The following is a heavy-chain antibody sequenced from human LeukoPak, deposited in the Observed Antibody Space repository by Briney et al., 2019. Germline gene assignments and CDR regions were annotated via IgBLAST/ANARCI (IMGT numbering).Heavy chain of an antibody. CDR2: IYTSGST. V-gene: IGHV4-4*07. Sequence: PSETLSLTCTVSGGSIGSYYWSWIRQPAGKGLEWIGRIYTSGSTNYDPSLKSRVTMSVDTSKNQFSLKLSSVTAADTAVYYCARDWGITIFGVSYEWFDPWGQGTLVTVSS. CDR1: GGSIGSYY. D-gene: IGHD3-3*01. CDR3: ARDWGITIFGVSYEWFDP. J-gene: IGHJ5*02.